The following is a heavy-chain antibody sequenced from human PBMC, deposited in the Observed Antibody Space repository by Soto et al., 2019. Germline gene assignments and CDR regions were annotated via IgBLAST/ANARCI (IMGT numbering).Heavy chain of an antibody. V-gene: IGHV1-18*01. J-gene: IGHJ6*02. CDR1: GYIFVNYG. CDR2: ISPYTGNT. D-gene: IGHD3-16*01. Sequence: QVQLVQSGDEVKKPGASVKVSCKASGYIFVNYGIAWVRQAPGQGLEWMGWISPYTGNTHSATKVQGRLTMTTDTSTCTACMDLGSLTSDDTAVYYCVMVDNYVTPTPQDVWGQGTTVTVSS. CDR3: VMVDNYVTPTPQDV.